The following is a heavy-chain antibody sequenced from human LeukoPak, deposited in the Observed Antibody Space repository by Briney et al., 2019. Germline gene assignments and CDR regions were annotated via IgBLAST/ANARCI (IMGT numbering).Heavy chain of an antibody. V-gene: IGHV3-7*01. Sequence: PGGSLRLSCATSGFTFTSYGMNWVRQAPGKGLEWVANINYDGSEKYYVDSVKGRFAISRANAQKSLYLQMNSLRVEDTAVYFCARVPEWFGGPSEKDHWGQGTLVTVSS. CDR1: GFTFTSYG. CDR2: INYDGSEK. J-gene: IGHJ4*02. D-gene: IGHD3-10*01. CDR3: ARVPEWFGGPSEKDH.